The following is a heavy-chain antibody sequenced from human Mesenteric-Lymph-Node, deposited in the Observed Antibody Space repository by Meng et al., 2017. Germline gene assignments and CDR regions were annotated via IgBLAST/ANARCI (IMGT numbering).Heavy chain of an antibody. V-gene: IGHV3-11*04. CDR2: ISPTSGSL. J-gene: IGHJ5*02. Sequence: QVQLVESGGGLVKAGGSLRLSCAASGFTFIDYYMTWIRQPPGQGLEWLASISPTSGSLYYADSVKGRFSISRDNAKNSLSLQMNGLRVQDTAVYYRARDHGFLNWFDPWGQGTLVTVSS. D-gene: IGHD2/OR15-2a*01. CDR1: GFTFIDYY. CDR3: ARDHGFLNWFDP.